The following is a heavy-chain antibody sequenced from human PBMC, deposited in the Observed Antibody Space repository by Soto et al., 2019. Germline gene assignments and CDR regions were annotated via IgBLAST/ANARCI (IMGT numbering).Heavy chain of an antibody. CDR2: VRGSGGSK. Sequence: EVQLLESGGGLVQPGGSLRLSCAASGFTFSSYAMSWVRQAPGKGLGWGSRVRGSGGSKSYADSVKGRFPISRDNSKSTVYLQMNSLRAEDTAVYFCAKDWCSGTTCYCLENWGQGTLVTVSS. J-gene: IGHJ4*02. D-gene: IGHD1-7*01. V-gene: IGHV3-23*01. CDR3: AKDWCSGTTCYCLEN. CDR1: GFTFSSYA.